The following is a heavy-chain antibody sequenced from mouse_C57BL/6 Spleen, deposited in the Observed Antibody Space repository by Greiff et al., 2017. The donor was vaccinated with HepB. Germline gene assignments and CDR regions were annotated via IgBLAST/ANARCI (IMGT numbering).Heavy chain of an antibody. CDR3: SKRVSNYVRYFDV. CDR2: IRNLAYSI. CDR1: GFTFSDYG. Sequence: EVQGVVSGGGLVQPGGSLKLSCAASGFTFSDYGMAWVRQAPRKGPVWVAFIRNLAYSIYYADTVTGRFTISRENAKNTLYLELSSLRAEDTAMYYWSKRVSNYVRYFDVWGTGTTVTVSS. V-gene: IGHV5-15*01. J-gene: IGHJ1*03. D-gene: IGHD2-5*01.